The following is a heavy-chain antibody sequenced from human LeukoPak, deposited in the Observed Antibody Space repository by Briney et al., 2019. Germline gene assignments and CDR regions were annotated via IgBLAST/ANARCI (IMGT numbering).Heavy chain of an antibody. CDR3: ARDRDDYDGPFDY. D-gene: IGHD4-17*01. V-gene: IGHV3-30*04. Sequence: PGRSLRLSCAASGFTFSSYAMHWVRQAPGKGLEWVAVISYDGSNKYYADSVKGRFTISRDNSKNTLYLQMNSLRAEDTAVYYCARDRDDYDGPFDYWGQGTLVTVSS. CDR1: GFTFSSYA. CDR2: ISYDGSNK. J-gene: IGHJ4*02.